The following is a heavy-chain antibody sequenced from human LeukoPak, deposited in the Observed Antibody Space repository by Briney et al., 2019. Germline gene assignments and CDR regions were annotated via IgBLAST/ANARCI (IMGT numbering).Heavy chain of an antibody. Sequence: PGGSLRLSCAASRFTFNSYGMHCVRQAPGKGLEWVTVISYDGSNKYYADSVKGRFTISRDNSKNTLYLQMNRLRAEDTAVYYCAKDAGIAVAGSSRWFDPWGQGTLVTVSS. D-gene: IGHD6-19*01. V-gene: IGHV3-30*18. J-gene: IGHJ5*02. CDR3: AKDAGIAVAGSSRWFDP. CDR2: ISYDGSNK. CDR1: RFTFNSYG.